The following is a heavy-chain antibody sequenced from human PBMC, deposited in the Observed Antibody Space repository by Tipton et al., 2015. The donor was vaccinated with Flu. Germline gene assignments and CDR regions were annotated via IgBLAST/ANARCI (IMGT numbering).Heavy chain of an antibody. D-gene: IGHD4-17*01. CDR2: ISSNGGST. CDR1: GFTFSSYA. Sequence: QLVQSGGGLVQPGGSLRLSCAASGFTFSSYAMHWVRQASGKGLEYVSAISSNGGSTYYANSVKGRFTISRDNSKNTLYLQMGSLRAEDMAVYYCASDGERYGDYFYFDYWGQGTLVNVSS. CDR3: ASDGERYGDYFYFDY. J-gene: IGHJ4*02. V-gene: IGHV3-64*01.